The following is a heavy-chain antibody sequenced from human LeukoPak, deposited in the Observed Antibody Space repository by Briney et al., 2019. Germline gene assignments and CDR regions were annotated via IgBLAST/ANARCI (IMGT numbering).Heavy chain of an antibody. D-gene: IGHD4-17*01. CDR2: ISSSSSYI. Sequence: GGSLRLSCAASGFTVSSNYMSWVRQAPGKGLEWVSSISSSSSYIYYADSVRGRFTISRDNAKNSLYPQMNSLRAEDTAVYYCAKDEPTVTTPKRFDYWGQGTLVTVSS. J-gene: IGHJ4*02. CDR3: AKDEPTVTTPKRFDY. CDR1: GFTVSSNY. V-gene: IGHV3-21*04.